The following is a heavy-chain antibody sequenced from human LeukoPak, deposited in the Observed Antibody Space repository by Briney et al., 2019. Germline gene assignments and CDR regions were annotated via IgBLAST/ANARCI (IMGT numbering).Heavy chain of an antibody. CDR3: ASSILTGYLDFDY. Sequence: GESLKISCKGSGSIFTSYWISWGRQLPGKGLEWMGRIDPSDSYTNYSPSFQGHVTISADKSISTAYLQWSSLKASDTAMYYCASSILTGYLDFDYWGQGTLVTVSS. J-gene: IGHJ4*02. D-gene: IGHD3-9*01. CDR2: IDPSDSYT. CDR1: GSIFTSYW. V-gene: IGHV5-10-1*01.